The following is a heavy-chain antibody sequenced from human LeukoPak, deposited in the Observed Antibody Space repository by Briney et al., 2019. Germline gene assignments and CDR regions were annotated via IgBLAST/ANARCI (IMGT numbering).Heavy chain of an antibody. V-gene: IGHV3-23*01. J-gene: IGHJ4*02. CDR1: GFTFSSYA. Sequence: GGSLRLSCAASGFTFSSYAMSWVRQAPGKGLEWVSAISGSGGSTYYADSVKGRFTISRDNSKSTLYLQMNSLRAEDTAVYYCAKGRKGITMIVVVPFDYWGQGTLVTVSS. CDR2: ISGSGGST. D-gene: IGHD3-22*01. CDR3: AKGRKGITMIVVVPFDY.